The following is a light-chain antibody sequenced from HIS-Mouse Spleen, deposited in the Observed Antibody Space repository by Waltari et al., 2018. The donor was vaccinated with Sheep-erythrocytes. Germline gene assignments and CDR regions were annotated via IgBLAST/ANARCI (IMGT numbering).Light chain of an antibody. CDR2: DVS. CDR1: SSDVGGYNY. CDR3: CSYAGSYTLV. J-gene: IGLJ2*01. V-gene: IGLV2-11*01. Sequence: QSALTQPRSVSGSPGQSVTISCTGTSSDVGGYNYVSWYQQHPGKAPTLMIYDVSKRPSGVPDGFAGAKSGNTASLTIAGLQAEDEADYYCCSYAGSYTLVFGGGTKLTVL.